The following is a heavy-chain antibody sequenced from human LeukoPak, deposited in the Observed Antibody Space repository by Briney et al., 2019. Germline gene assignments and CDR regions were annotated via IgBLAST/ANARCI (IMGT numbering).Heavy chain of an antibody. CDR3: ARGRYYLVRGVIDY. J-gene: IGHJ4*02. CDR1: GASFSGYY. D-gene: IGHD3-10*01. CDR2: INHSGST. V-gene: IGHV4-34*01. Sequence: PSETLSLTCAVYGASFSGYYWSWIRQPPGKGLEWIGEINHSGSTNYNPSLKSRVTISVDTSKNQFSLKLSSVTAADTAVYYCARGRYYLVRGVIDYWGQGTLVTVSS.